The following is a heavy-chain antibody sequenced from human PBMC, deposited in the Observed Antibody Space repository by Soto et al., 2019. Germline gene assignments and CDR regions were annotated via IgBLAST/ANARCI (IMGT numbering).Heavy chain of an antibody. Sequence: KTSETLSLTCDVYGGSFSGYYWSWIRQPPGKGLEWRGEINHSGSTNYNPSLKSRVTISVDTSKNQFSLKLSSVTAADTAVYYCARGREGYCSSTSCYTRYYYYYGMDVWGQGTTVTVSS. J-gene: IGHJ6*02. V-gene: IGHV4-34*01. CDR1: GGSFSGYY. CDR2: INHSGST. D-gene: IGHD2-2*02. CDR3: ARGREGYCSSTSCYTRYYYYYGMDV.